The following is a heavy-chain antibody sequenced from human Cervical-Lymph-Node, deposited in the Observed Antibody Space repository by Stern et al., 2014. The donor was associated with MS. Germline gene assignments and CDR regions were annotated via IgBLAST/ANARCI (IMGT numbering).Heavy chain of an antibody. Sequence: VQLVESGAAVKKPGASVKVSCKASGFTFSSYGISWVRQAPGQGLEWVGWISYYNSNKNYAQKLQGRFTITTDTSTSTPYMQMSSLTSDDTAMYYCARGLLGSENAFDIWGQGTMVTVSS. CDR1: GFTFSSYG. CDR2: ISYYNSNK. CDR3: ARGLLGSENAFDI. D-gene: IGHD2-15*01. J-gene: IGHJ3*02. V-gene: IGHV1-18*01.